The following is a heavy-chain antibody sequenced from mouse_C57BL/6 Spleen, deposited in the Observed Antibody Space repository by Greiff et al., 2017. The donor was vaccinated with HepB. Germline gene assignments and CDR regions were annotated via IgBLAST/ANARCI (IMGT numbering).Heavy chain of an antibody. V-gene: IGHV5-17*01. CDR2: ISSGSSTI. J-gene: IGHJ2*01. CDR3: ARDEYDEGDY. Sequence: EVMLVESGGGLVKPGGSLKLSCAASGFTFSDYGMHWVRQAPEKGLEWVAYISSGSSTIYYADTVKGRFTISRDNAKNTLFLQMTSLRSEDTAMYYCARDEYDEGDYWGQGTTLTVSS. CDR1: GFTFSDYG. D-gene: IGHD2-4*01.